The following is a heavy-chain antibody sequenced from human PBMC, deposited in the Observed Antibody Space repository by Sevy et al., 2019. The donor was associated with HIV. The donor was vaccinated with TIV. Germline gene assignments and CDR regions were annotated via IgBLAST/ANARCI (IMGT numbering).Heavy chain of an antibody. J-gene: IGHJ4*02. Sequence: ASVKVSCEASGYTFTSFRITWVRQAPGQGLEWMGWISALNGGTNYAQELQGRVTMTTDTSMNTAYMELRSLRSDDTAVYYCARAYCRGGRCYSLAYWGQGTLVTVSS. D-gene: IGHD2-15*01. CDR3: ARAYCRGGRCYSLAY. V-gene: IGHV1-18*01. CDR1: GYTFTSFR. CDR2: ISALNGGT.